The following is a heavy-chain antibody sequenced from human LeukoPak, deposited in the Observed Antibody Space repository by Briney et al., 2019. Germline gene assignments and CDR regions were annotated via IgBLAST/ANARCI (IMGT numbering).Heavy chain of an antibody. CDR2: MNPNSGNT. CDR3: ARAGEMATITGWFDP. CDR1: GYTFTSYD. V-gene: IGHV1-8*03. Sequence: GASVKVSCKASGYTFTSYDINWVRQATGQGLEWMGWMNPNSGNTGYAQKFQGRVTITRNTSISTAYMELSSLRSEDTAVYYCARAGEMATITGWFDPWGQGTLVTVSS. J-gene: IGHJ5*02. D-gene: IGHD5-24*01.